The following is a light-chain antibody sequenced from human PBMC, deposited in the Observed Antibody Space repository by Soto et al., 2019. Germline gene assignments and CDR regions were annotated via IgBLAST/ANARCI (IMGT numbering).Light chain of an antibody. CDR2: AAS. V-gene: IGKV3-20*01. Sequence: DIVFTHSPFTLSLSPVERATLSFMASQRISSNYLGWYQQKPGQAPRLLIYAASSRATGIPDRFSGSGSGTDFTLTISRLEPEDFAVYYCKQYGSSGKFGQGTKVDIK. CDR3: KQYGSSGK. J-gene: IGKJ1*01. CDR1: QRISSNY.